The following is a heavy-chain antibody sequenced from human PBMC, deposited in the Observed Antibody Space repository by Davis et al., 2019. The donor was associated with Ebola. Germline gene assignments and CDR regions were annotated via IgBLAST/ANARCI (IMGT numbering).Heavy chain of an antibody. CDR1: GFTFGDYA. V-gene: IGHV3-49*04. CDR3: TRDYSIIAVAGTYYGMDV. CDR2: IRSKAYGGTT. D-gene: IGHD6-19*01. Sequence: PGGSLRLSCTASGFTFGDYAMSWVRQAPGKGLEWVGFIRSKAYGGTTEYAASVKGRFTISRDDSKSIAYLQMNSLKTEDTAVYYCTRDYSIIAVAGTYYGMDVWGQGTTVTVSS. J-gene: IGHJ6*02.